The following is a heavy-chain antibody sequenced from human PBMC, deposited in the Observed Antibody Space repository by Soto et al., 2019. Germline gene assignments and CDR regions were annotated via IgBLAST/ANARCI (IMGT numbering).Heavy chain of an antibody. Sequence: QVQLVQSGAEVKKPGASVKVSCKASGYTFTSYGISRVRQAPGQGLEWMGWISAYNGNTNYAQKLQGRVTMTTDTSTSTAYMELRSLRSDDTAVYYCARDIYCSGGSCYSVSWFDPWGQGTLVTVSS. D-gene: IGHD2-15*01. CDR3: ARDIYCSGGSCYSVSWFDP. J-gene: IGHJ5*02. CDR2: ISAYNGNT. V-gene: IGHV1-18*01. CDR1: GYTFTSYG.